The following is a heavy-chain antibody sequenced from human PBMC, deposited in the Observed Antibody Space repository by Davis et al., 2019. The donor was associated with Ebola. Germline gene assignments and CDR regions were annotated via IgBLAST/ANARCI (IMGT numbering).Heavy chain of an antibody. J-gene: IGHJ5*02. CDR2: FDPEDGET. CDR3: ATALHITGTTWFDP. Sequence: ASVKVSCKVSGYTLTELSMHWVRQAPGKGLEWMGGFDPEDGETIYAQKFQGRVTMTEDTSTDTAYMELSSLRSEDTAVYYCATALHITGTTWFDPWGQGTLVTVSS. D-gene: IGHD1-20*01. V-gene: IGHV1-24*01. CDR1: GYTLTELS.